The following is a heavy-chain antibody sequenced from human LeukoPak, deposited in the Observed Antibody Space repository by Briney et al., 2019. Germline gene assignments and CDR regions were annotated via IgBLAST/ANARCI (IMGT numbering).Heavy chain of an antibody. V-gene: IGHV3-23*01. D-gene: IGHD1-26*01. CDR2: ISGSGGRT. CDR3: AKDDSGSYYPYYYYMDV. J-gene: IGHJ6*03. Sequence: GGSLRLSCAVSGFTFSNYGMSWVRQAPGKGLEWVSTISGSGGRTYYADSVKGRFTISRDNSKNTLYLQMNSLRAEDTAVYYCAKDDSGSYYPYYYYMDVWGKGTTVTISS. CDR1: GFTFSNYG.